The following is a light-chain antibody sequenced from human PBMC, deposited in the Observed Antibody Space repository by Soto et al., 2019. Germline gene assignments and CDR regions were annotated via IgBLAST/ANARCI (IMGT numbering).Light chain of an antibody. V-gene: IGKV3-11*01. CDR1: RSVSSA. Sequence: EIVLTQSPATLSVSPGERATLSCRASRSVSSALAWYQQKPGQAPRLLIYDASTRAAGIPARFSGSGSGTDFTLTINSLEPEDLAVYYCQQRANWPLFGGGTKVDIK. J-gene: IGKJ4*01. CDR2: DAS. CDR3: QQRANWPL.